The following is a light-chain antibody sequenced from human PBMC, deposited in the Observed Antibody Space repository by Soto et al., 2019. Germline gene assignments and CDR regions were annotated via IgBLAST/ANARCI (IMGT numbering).Light chain of an antibody. CDR1: QSVSSY. Sequence: EIVLTQSPATLSLSPGERATLSCRASQSVSSYLACYQQKPGQAPRLLIYDASNRATGIPARFSGSGSGTDFTLTISSLEPEDFAVYYCQQRSNWPSFPFGPENKVDIK. CDR3: QQRSNWPSFP. CDR2: DAS. J-gene: IGKJ3*01. V-gene: IGKV3-11*01.